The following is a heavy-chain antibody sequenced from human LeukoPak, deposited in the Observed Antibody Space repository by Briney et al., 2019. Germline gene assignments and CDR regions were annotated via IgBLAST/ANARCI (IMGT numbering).Heavy chain of an antibody. CDR3: ASAVRNYYDSSGSPDY. V-gene: IGHV3-66*01. J-gene: IGHJ4*02. CDR1: GFTVSSNY. CDR2: IYSGGST. Sequence: GGSLRLSCAASGFTVSSNYMSWVRQAPGKGLEWVSVIYSGGSTYYADSVKGRFTISRDNSKNTLYLQMNSLRAEDTAVYYCASAVRNYYDSSGSPDYWGQGTLVTVSS. D-gene: IGHD3-22*01.